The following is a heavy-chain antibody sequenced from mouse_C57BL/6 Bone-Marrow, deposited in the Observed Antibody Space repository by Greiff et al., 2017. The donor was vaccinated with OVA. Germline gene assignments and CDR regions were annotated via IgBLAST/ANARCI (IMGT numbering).Heavy chain of an antibody. J-gene: IGHJ3*01. Sequence: VQLQQSGAELVRPGASVKLSCTASGFTIKDDYMHWVKQRPEQGLEWIGWIDPENGDTEYASKFQGKATITADTSSNTAYLQLSSLTSEDTAVYYCTGGGFAYWGQGTLVTVSA. CDR2: IDPENGDT. CDR3: TGGGFAY. V-gene: IGHV14-4*01. CDR1: GFTIKDDY.